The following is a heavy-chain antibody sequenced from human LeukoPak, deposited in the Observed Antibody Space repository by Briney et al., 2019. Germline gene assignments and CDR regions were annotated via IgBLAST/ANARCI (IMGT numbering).Heavy chain of an antibody. CDR1: GGSFSGYY. CDR2: INHSGST. Sequence: PSETLSLTCAVYGGSFSGYYWSWICQPPGKGLEWIGEINHSGSTNYNPSLKSRVTISVDTSKNQFSLKLSSVTAADTAVYYCAQTVPDILTGYYTRFDPWGQGTLVTVSS. J-gene: IGHJ5*02. V-gene: IGHV4-34*01. D-gene: IGHD3-9*01. CDR3: AQTVPDILTGYYTRFDP.